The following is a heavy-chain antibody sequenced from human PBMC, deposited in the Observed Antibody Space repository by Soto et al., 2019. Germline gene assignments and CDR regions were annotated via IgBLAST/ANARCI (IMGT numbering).Heavy chain of an antibody. CDR1: GFAISRGYY. D-gene: IGHD1-1*01. CDR3: AREKVGTTFFDN. J-gene: IGHJ4*02. V-gene: IGHV4-38-2*02. CDR2: IYPSVSS. Sequence: LSLTCSVSGFAISRGYYWSWVRQPPGKGLEWIGSIYPSVSSYHNPSLATRLRLSIDTSKNQFTLNLTSVTAADTALYFCAREKVGTTFFDNWGQGIQVTV.